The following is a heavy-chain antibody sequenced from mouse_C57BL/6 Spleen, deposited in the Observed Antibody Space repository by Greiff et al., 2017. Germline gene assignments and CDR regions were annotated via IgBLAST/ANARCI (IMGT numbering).Heavy chain of an antibody. CDR2: IYPGDGDT. V-gene: IGHV1-80*01. D-gene: IGHD2-4*01. J-gene: IGHJ1*03. CDR3: AREGLRRYFDV. Sequence: VQLQQSGAELVKPGASVKISCKASGYAFSSYWMNWVKLRPGKGLEWIGQIYPGDGDTNYNGKFKGKATLTADKSSSTAYMQLSSLTSEDSAVYFCAREGLRRYFDVWGTGTTVTVSS. CDR1: GYAFSSYW.